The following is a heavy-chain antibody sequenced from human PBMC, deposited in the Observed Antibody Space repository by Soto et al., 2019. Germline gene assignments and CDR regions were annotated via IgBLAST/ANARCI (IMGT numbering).Heavy chain of an antibody. J-gene: IGHJ4*02. D-gene: IGHD3-22*01. Sequence: GASVKVSCKASGYTFTSYGISWVRQAPGQGPEWMGWISAYNGNTNYAQKLQGRVTMTTDTSTSTAYMELRSLRSDDTAVYYCARYAGYYDSSGYYYFYYFDYWGQGTLVTVSS. V-gene: IGHV1-18*04. CDR3: ARYAGYYDSSGYYYFYYFDY. CDR2: ISAYNGNT. CDR1: GYTFTSYG.